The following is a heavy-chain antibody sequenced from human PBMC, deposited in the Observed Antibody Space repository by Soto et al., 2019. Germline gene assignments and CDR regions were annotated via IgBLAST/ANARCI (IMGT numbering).Heavy chain of an antibody. J-gene: IGHJ4*02. Sequence: SETLSLTCTVSGGSISSYYWSWIRQPPGKGLEWIGYIYYSGSTNYNPSLKSRVTISVDTSKDQFSLKLSSVTAADTAVYYCARAPPDFWSGYHDYWGQGTLVTV. CDR2: IYYSGST. CDR1: GGSISSYY. D-gene: IGHD3-3*01. V-gene: IGHV4-59*01. CDR3: ARAPPDFWSGYHDY.